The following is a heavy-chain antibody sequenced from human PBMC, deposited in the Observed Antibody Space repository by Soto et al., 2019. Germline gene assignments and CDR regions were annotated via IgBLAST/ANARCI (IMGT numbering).Heavy chain of an antibody. CDR3: ASGIFKTYYYGSGSYSYYYYYGMDV. D-gene: IGHD3-10*01. CDR1: GYTFTSYG. Sequence: ASVKVSCKASGYTFTSYGISWVRQAPGQGLEWMGWISAYNGNTNYAQKLQGRVTMTTDTSTSTAYMELRSLRSDDTAVYYCASGIFKTYYYGSGSYSYYYYYGMDVWGQGTTVTVSS. CDR2: ISAYNGNT. V-gene: IGHV1-18*01. J-gene: IGHJ6*02.